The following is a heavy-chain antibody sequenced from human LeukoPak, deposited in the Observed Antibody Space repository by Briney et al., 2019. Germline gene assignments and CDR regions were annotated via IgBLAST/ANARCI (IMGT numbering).Heavy chain of an antibody. Sequence: ASMKVSCKVSGYTLTELSMHWVRQAPGKGLEWMGGFDPEDGETIYAQKFQGRVTMTEDTSTDTAYMELSSLRSEDTAVYYCATWALNYYGSGSYAYDYWGQGTLVTVSS. J-gene: IGHJ4*02. CDR1: GYTLTELS. D-gene: IGHD3-10*01. CDR3: ATWALNYYGSGSYAYDY. V-gene: IGHV1-24*01. CDR2: FDPEDGET.